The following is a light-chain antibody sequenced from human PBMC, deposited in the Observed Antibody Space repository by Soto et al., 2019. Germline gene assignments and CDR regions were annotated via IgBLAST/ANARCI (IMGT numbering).Light chain of an antibody. V-gene: IGKV3-15*01. J-gene: IGKJ4*01. CDR1: QSVSSN. CDR3: QQYNNWPPLT. Sequence: EIVMTQSPATLSVSPGERATLSCRASQSVSSNFAWYQQKPGQAPRLLIYGASTRATGIPARFSGSGSGTEFTLTISSLQSDDFAAYYCQQYNNWPPLTFGGGTKVEIK. CDR2: GAS.